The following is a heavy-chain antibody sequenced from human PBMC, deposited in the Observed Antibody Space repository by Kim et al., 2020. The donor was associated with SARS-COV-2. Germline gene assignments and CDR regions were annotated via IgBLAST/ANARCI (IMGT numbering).Heavy chain of an antibody. V-gene: IGHV1-18*01. CDR1: GYTFTSYG. J-gene: IGHJ6*02. D-gene: IGHD3-3*01. CDR3: ARDSVWSGYPNYYYGMDV. Sequence: ASVKVSCKASGYTFTSYGISWVRQAPGQGLEWMGWISAYNGNTNYAQKLQGRVTMTTDTSTSTAYMELRSLRSDDTAVYYCARDSVWSGYPNYYYGMDVWGQGTTVTVSS. CDR2: ISAYNGNT.